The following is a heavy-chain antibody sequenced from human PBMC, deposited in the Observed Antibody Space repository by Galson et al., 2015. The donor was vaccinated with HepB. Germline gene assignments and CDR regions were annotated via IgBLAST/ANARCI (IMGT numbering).Heavy chain of an antibody. V-gene: IGHV6-1*01. D-gene: IGHD1-1*01. Sequence: CAISGDSVSSDSVAWNWIRQSPSRGLEWLGRTFYRSKWFHDYSVSVKSRITINSDTSKNHFSLQLNSVTPEDTAVYYCARDLSRDGIYFDYWGQGALVTVSS. CDR3: ARDLSRDGIYFDY. J-gene: IGHJ4*02. CDR1: GDSVSSDSVA. CDR2: TFYRSKWFH.